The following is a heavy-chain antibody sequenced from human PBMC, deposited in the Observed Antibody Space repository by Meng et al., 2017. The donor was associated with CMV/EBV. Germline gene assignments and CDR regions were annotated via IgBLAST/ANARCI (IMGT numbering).Heavy chain of an antibody. Sequence: SGSTFSSYTISWVRQAPGQGLEWMGRIIPILGIANYAQKFQGRVTITADKSTSTAYMELSSLRSEGTAVYYCAREGGYDSSGGYFDYWGQGTLVTVSS. CDR1: GSTFSSYT. V-gene: IGHV1-69*04. CDR3: AREGGYDSSGGYFDY. CDR2: IIPILGIA. J-gene: IGHJ4*02. D-gene: IGHD3-22*01.